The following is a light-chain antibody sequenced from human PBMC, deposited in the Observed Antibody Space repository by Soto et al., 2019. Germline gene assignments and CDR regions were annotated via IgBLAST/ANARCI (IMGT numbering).Light chain of an antibody. CDR3: AAWDDSLSGWV. CDR2: SNN. CDR1: SSNIGSNY. Sequence: QPVLTQPPSASGTPGQRVTISCSGSSSNIGSNYVYWYQQLPGTAPKLLIYSNNQRPSGVPDRSSGSKSGTSASLAISGLRSEDEADYYCAAWDDSLSGWVFGGGTKLTVL. J-gene: IGLJ3*02. V-gene: IGLV1-47*02.